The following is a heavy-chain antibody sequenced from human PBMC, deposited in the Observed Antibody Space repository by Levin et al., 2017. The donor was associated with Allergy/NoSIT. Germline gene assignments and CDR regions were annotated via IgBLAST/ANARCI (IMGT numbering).Heavy chain of an antibody. V-gene: IGHV4-59*01. CDR3: ARGDGGYSGYGLNY. J-gene: IGHJ4*02. D-gene: IGHD5-12*01. Sequence: PSETLSLTCTVSGGSISSYYWSWIRQPPGKGLEWIGYIYYSGSTNYNPSLKSRVTISVDTSKNQFSLKLSSVTAADTAVYYCARGDGGYSGYGLNYWGQGTLVTVSS. CDR1: GGSISSYY. CDR2: IYYSGST.